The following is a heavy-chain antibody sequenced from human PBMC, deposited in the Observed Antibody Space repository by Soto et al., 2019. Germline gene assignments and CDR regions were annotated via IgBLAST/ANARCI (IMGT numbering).Heavy chain of an antibody. J-gene: IGHJ6*02. V-gene: IGHV4-59*01. CDR1: GGSISNYY. CDR2: IYYSGST. Sequence: PSETLSLTCTVSGGSISNYYWSWIRQPPGRALEWIGYIYYSGSTNYNPSLKSRVTISVDTSKNQFSLKLSSVTAADTAVYYCARVEYYYDSSGYYGYYGMDVWGQGTTVTVSS. D-gene: IGHD3-22*01. CDR3: ARVEYYYDSSGYYGYYGMDV.